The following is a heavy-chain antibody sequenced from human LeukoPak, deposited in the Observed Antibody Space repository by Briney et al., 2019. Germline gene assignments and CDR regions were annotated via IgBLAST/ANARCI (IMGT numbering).Heavy chain of an antibody. CDR3: ATGGSGSYYTY. J-gene: IGHJ4*02. D-gene: IGHD1-26*01. CDR2: ISGGGGST. CDR1: GFTFNTYA. V-gene: IGHV3-23*01. Sequence: GGSLRLSCAASGFTFNTYAMNWVRQAPGKGLEWVSTISGGGGSTYYADSVKGRFTISRDNSIKTLYLQMNSLRAEDTAVYYCATGGSGSYYTYWGQGTLVTVSS.